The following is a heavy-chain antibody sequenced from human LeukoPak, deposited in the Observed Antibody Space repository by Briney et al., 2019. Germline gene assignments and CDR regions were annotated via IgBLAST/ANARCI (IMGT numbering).Heavy chain of an antibody. CDR1: GFTFSSYG. CDR3: AKSNGIAVAGSFDY. D-gene: IGHD6-19*01. J-gene: IGHJ4*02. Sequence: GGSLRLSCAASGFTFSSYGMHWVRQAPGKGLEWVAVISYDGSNKYYVDSVKGRFTISRDNSKNTLYLQMNSLRAEDTAVYYCAKSNGIAVAGSFDYWGQGTLVTVSS. V-gene: IGHV3-30*18. CDR2: ISYDGSNK.